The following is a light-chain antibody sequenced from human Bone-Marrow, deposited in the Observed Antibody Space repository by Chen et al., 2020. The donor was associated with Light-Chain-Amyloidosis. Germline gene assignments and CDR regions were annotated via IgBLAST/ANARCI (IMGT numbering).Light chain of an antibody. V-gene: IGLV3-21*02. CDR3: QVWDRSSDRPV. CDR1: NIGSTS. Sequence: SYVLTPPSSVSVATGQTATLACGGNNIGSTSVHWSQQTPGQAPLLVVYDDSDRPSGIPERLSGSNSGNTATLTISRVEAGDEADYYCQVWDRSSDRPVFGGGTKLTVL. J-gene: IGLJ3*02. CDR2: DDS.